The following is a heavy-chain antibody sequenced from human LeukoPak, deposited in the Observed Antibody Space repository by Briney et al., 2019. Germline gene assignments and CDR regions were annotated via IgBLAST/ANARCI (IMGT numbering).Heavy chain of an antibody. CDR1: GFTFSDYY. Sequence: PGGSLRLSCAASGFTFSDYYMSRIRQAPGKGLEWVSYISSSGSTIYYADSVKGRFTISRDNAKNSLYLQMNSLRAEDTAVYYCARDYCSGGSCYSPDGYFDYWGQGTLVTVSS. J-gene: IGHJ4*02. V-gene: IGHV3-11*01. CDR2: ISSSGSTI. CDR3: ARDYCSGGSCYSPDGYFDY. D-gene: IGHD2-15*01.